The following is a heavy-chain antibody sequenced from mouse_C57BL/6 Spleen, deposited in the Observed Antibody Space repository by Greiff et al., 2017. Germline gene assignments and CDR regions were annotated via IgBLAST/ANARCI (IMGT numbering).Heavy chain of an antibody. D-gene: IGHD2-3*01. V-gene: IGHV2-5*01. J-gene: IGHJ4*01. CDR3: AKDWWLLRGGAMDY. CDR2: IWRGGST. CDR1: GFSLTSYG. Sequence: VQLQQSGPGLVQPSQSLSITCTVSGFSLTSYGVHWVRQSPGKGLEWLGVIWRGGSTDYNAAFMSRLSITKDNSKSQVFFKMNSLQADDTAIYYCAKDWWLLRGGAMDYWGQGTSVTVSS.